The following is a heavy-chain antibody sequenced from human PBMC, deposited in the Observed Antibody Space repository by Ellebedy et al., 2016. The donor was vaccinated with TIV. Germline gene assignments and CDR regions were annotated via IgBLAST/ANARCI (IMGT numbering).Heavy chain of an antibody. V-gene: IGHV3-7*03. Sequence: PGGSLRLSCAASGLVFSDYCMTWLRVSPGKGPEWVATIASAGIEKSYADSVKGRFTVSRDNTENSMYLQMNSLRADDTGVYYCARGGRKTSYFWQYWGQGTPLTVSP. CDR2: IASAGIEK. CDR1: GLVFSDYC. CDR3: ARGGRKTSYFWQY. D-gene: IGHD1-14*01. J-gene: IGHJ4*02.